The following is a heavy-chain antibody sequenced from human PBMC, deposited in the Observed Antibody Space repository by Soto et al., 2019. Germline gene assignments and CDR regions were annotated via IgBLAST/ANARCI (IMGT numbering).Heavy chain of an antibody. CDR2: FRTSGDGGTT. V-gene: IGHV3-23*01. J-gene: IGHJ4*02. D-gene: IGHD3-10*01. CDR1: GFTFSSYS. CDR3: AKKVNSGPGSQYFDY. Sequence: PXGSLGLSCAASGFTFSSYSMSWVRQAPGKGLEWVSGFRTSGDGGTTYYADSVKGRFTISRDNSKNMLFLQMNSLRAEDTAIYYCAKKVNSGPGSQYFDYWGQGTLVTVSS.